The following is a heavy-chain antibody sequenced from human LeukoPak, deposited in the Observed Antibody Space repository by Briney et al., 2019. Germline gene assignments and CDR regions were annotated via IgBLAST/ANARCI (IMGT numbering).Heavy chain of an antibody. V-gene: IGHV4-59*08. CDR1: GGSISSYY. D-gene: IGHD3-10*01. CDR3: ARRITMVRGVLRYYYYGMDV. CDR2: IYYSGSI. J-gene: IGHJ6*02. Sequence: SETLSLTCTVSGGSISSYYWSWIRQPPGKGLEWIGYIYYSGSINYNPSLKSRVTISVDTSKNQFSLKLSSVTAADTAVYYCARRITMVRGVLRYYYYGMDVWGQGTTVTVSS.